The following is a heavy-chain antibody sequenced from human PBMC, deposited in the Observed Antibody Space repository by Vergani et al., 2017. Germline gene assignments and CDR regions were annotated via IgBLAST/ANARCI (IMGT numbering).Heavy chain of an antibody. J-gene: IGHJ6*03. CDR2: ISYDGNKK. CDR3: ARGFLTGVTTLDYYDMGV. CDR1: GFPFSDYG. D-gene: IGHD1-1*01. Sequence: QVQLVESGGGEVQPGRSLRLSCSAAGFPFSDYGVHWVRQAPGKGLEWVSVISYDGNKKNYADSVKGRFTISRDNSKNTLYLEMNALRAEDTAVYYCARGFLTGVTTLDYYDMGVWGKGTTVTVSS. V-gene: IGHV3-30*03.